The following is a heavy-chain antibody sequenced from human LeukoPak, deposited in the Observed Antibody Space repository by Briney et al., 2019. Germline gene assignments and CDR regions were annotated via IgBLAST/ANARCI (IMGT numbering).Heavy chain of an antibody. CDR2: ISASGST. CDR1: GGSISSSSYY. D-gene: IGHD1-26*01. J-gene: IGHJ4*02. Sequence: PSETLSLTCTVSGGSISSSSYYWSWIRQPAGKGLEWIGRISASGSTNYNPSLKSRVTISVNTSKNQFSLKLSSVTATDTAVYYCARGVNSGYFDYCGQGTLVTVSS. V-gene: IGHV4-61*02. CDR3: ARGVNSGYFDY.